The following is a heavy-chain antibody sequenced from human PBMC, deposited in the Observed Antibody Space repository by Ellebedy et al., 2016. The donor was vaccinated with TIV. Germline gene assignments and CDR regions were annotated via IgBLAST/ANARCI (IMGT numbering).Heavy chain of an antibody. V-gene: IGHV3-11*06. CDR1: GFTFSDYY. Sequence: GESLKISCAASGFTFSDYYMSWIRQAPGKGLEWVSYISDSSDYTNSADSVKGRFTISRDNAKNSLYLQMNSLRVEDTAVYYCTRGETYYYDRSGSKPWYFELWGRGTLVTVSS. CDR3: TRGETYYYDRSGSKPWYFEL. J-gene: IGHJ2*01. CDR2: ISDSSDYT. D-gene: IGHD3-22*01.